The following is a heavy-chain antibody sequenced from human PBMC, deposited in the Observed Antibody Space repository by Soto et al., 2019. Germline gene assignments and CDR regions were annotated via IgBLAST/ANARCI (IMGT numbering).Heavy chain of an antibody. V-gene: IGHV3-15*01. J-gene: IGHJ4*02. CDR3: TTEGRD. CDR1: AFTFSNAW. Sequence: EVQLVESGGGLVKPGGSLTLSCAASAFTFSNAWMSWVRQAPGKGLEWVGRIRSKSDGGTADYTAPVKCRLVTSRDDSKNSVSLQMNGLKTEDTAVYYCTTEGRDWGQGTLVTVSS. CDR2: IRSKSDGGTA.